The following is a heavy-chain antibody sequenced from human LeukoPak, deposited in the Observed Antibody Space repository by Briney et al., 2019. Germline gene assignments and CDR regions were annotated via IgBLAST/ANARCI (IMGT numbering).Heavy chain of an antibody. Sequence: ASVKVSCKASGYTFTSYYMHWVRQAPGQGLEWMGIINPSGGSTSYAQKFQGRVTMTRDTSTSTAYMELRSLRSDDTAVYYCARDRQGGDYYFDYWGQGTLVTVSS. CDR1: GYTFTSYY. CDR3: ARDRQGGDYYFDY. D-gene: IGHD1-26*01. CDR2: INPSGGST. V-gene: IGHV1-46*01. J-gene: IGHJ4*02.